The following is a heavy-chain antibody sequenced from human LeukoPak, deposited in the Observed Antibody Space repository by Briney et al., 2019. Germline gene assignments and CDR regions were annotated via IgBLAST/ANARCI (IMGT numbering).Heavy chain of an antibody. CDR1: GDSMSSGYY. Sequence: SETLSLTCAVSGDSMSSGYYWGWIRQSPEKGLEWIGSIYESGSTYYNPSLWSRVTISADTSKNQISLKLDSVTAADTAVYYCATRNYGSGTYAGAFDIWGQGTLVTVSS. CDR3: ATRNYGSGTYAGAFDI. J-gene: IGHJ3*02. V-gene: IGHV4-38-2*01. CDR2: IYESGST. D-gene: IGHD3-10*01.